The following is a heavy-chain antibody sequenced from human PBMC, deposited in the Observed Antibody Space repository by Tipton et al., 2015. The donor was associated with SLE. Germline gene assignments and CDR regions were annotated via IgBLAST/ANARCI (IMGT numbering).Heavy chain of an antibody. V-gene: IGHV4-34*01. J-gene: IGHJ3*02. CDR1: GGSFSGYY. CDR3: ARGSSLAAFDI. CDR2: INHGGST. Sequence: TLSLTCAVYGGSFSGYYWSWIRQPPGKGLEWIGEINHGGSTNYNPSLKSRVTISVATSKNQFSLKLSSVTAADTAVYYCARGSSLAAFDIWGQGTMVTVSS.